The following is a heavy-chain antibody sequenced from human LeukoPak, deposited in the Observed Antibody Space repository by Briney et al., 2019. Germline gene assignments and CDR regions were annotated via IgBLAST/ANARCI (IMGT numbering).Heavy chain of an antibody. CDR3: ARGYCTNGVGYTRKLGDSRRARKWFDP. CDR1: GGSISSGGYY. D-gene: IGHD2-8*01. Sequence: SETLSLTCTVSGGSISSGGYYWSWIRQHPGKGLEWIGYIYYSGSTYYNPSLKSRVTISVDTSKNQFSLKLSSVTAADTAVYYCARGYCTNGVGYTRKLGDSRRARKWFDPWGQGTLVTVSS. CDR2: IYYSGST. V-gene: IGHV4-31*03. J-gene: IGHJ5*02.